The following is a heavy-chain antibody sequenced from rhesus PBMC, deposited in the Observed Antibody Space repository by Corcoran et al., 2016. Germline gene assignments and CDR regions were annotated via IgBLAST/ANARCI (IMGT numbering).Heavy chain of an antibody. CDR3: AREVVITCFDY. CDR1: GGSISSGYYY. D-gene: IGHD3-16*01. Sequence: QVQLQESGPGLVKPSETLSLTCAVSGGSISSGYYYWSWIRQPPGKGLEWIGYIYASSTSTNYNPSLKSRVTISKDTAKTQFSLKLSSVTSADTAVYYCAREVVITCFDYWGQGVLVTVSS. J-gene: IGHJ4*01. CDR2: IYASSTST. V-gene: IGHV4S17*01.